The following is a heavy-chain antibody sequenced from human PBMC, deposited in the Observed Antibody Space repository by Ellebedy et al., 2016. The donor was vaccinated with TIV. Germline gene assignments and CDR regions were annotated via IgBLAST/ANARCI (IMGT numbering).Heavy chain of an antibody. CDR3: AREVGGGGAY. Sequence: GESLKISCAASGFTFSSYWMHWVRQAPGKGLEWVANIKQDGSVKKYVDSVKGRFTISRDNGKNSLYLQMNSLRGEDTAVYYCAREVGGGGAYWGQGTLVTVPS. CDR2: IKQDGSVK. V-gene: IGHV3-7*01. D-gene: IGHD2-21*01. CDR1: GFTFSSYW. J-gene: IGHJ4*02.